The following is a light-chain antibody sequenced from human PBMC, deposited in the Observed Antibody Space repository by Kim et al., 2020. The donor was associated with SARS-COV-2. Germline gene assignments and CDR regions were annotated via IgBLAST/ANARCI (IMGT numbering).Light chain of an antibody. CDR1: SSDVGGYNH. CDR2: DVS. J-gene: IGLJ2*01. CDR3: SSYTSSNTL. Sequence: QSVLTQPASVSGSPGQSVTISCTGTSSDVGGYNHVSWYQQHPGKAPKLMIYDVSKRPSGVSNRFSGSKSGNTASLTISGLQAEDEADYYCSSYTSSNTLFGGGTQLTVL. V-gene: IGLV2-14*01.